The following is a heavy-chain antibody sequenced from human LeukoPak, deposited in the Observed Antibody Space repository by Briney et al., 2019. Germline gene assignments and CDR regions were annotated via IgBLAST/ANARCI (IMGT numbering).Heavy chain of an antibody. Sequence: GGSLRLSCAASGFTFSSHSMTWVRQAPGKGLEWVSSISSSSNYIYYADSVKGRFTISRDNAKNSLYLQANSLRAEDTAVYYCARGRPLLYSSGWSSDYGGQGALVTVSS. CDR3: ARGRPLLYSSGWSSDY. CDR2: ISSSSNYI. V-gene: IGHV3-21*01. D-gene: IGHD6-19*01. CDR1: GFTFSSHS. J-gene: IGHJ4*02.